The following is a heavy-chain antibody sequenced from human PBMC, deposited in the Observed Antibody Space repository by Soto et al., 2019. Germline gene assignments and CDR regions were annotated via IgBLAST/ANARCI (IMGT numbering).Heavy chain of an antibody. CDR3: ARWRKRYCSGGSCYLYNWFDP. V-gene: IGHV1-8*01. J-gene: IGHJ5*02. CDR2: MNPNSGNT. CDR1: GYTFTSYD. Sequence: ASVKVSCKASGYTFTSYDINWVRQATGQGLEWMGWMNPNSGNTGYAQKFQGRVTMTRNTSISTAYMKLSSLRSEDTAVYYCARWRKRYCSGGSCYLYNWFDPWGKGTLVTVSS. D-gene: IGHD2-15*01.